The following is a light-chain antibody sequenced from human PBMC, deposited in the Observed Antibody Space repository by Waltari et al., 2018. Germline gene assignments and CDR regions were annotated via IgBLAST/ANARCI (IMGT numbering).Light chain of an antibody. Sequence: QSALTQPRSVSGSPGQSVTISCTGTSSDVGANNFVSWYQHHPDKAPKLIIYDINKRPAGVPDRFSGSKAGNTASLTISGLQAEDEADYYCCSCVDRNIYWVFGGGTKLTVL. CDR1: SSDVGANNF. V-gene: IGLV2-11*01. J-gene: IGLJ3*02. CDR2: DIN. CDR3: CSCVDRNIYWV.